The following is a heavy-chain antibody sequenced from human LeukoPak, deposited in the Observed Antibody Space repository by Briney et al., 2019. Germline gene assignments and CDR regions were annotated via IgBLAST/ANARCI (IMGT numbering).Heavy chain of an antibody. V-gene: IGHV1-2*02. D-gene: IGHD2-15*01. CDR3: VRDRVENCSGGSCYSDLEWFDP. Sequence: ASVKVSCKASGYTFTGYYMHWVRQAPGQGLEWMGWINPNSGGTNYAQKFQGRVTMTRDTSISTAYMELSRLRSDDTAVYYCVRDRVENCSGGSCYSDLEWFDPWGQGTLVTVSS. CDR1: GYTFTGYY. CDR2: INPNSGGT. J-gene: IGHJ5*02.